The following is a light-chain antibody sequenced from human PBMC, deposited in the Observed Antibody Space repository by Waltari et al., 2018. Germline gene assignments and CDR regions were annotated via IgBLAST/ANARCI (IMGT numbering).Light chain of an antibody. CDR3: AAWDDSLNGRV. V-gene: IGLV1-44*01. CDR1: SPHIGSNT. Sequence: QSVLTQPPSASGTPGQRVTISCSGSSPHIGSNTVNCYQQLPGTAPKLLIYSNNQRPSGVPDRFSGSKSGTSASLAISGLQSEDEADYYCAAWDDSLNGRVFGSGTKVTVL. J-gene: IGLJ6*01. CDR2: SNN.